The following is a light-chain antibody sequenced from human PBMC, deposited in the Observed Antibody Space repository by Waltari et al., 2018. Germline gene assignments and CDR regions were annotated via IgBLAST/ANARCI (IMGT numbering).Light chain of an antibody. V-gene: IGLV3-25*03. Sequence: YELAQPPSVSVSPGQTARIPCSGNGLAGHYVYWYQQQAGQAPVLVMYRDSERPSGIPERFSGSSSGTTVTLIISGVQAEDEADYYCQSADFSRSHTSYVFGTGTKVTVL. CDR3: QSADFSRSHTSYV. CDR1: GLAGHY. CDR2: RDS. J-gene: IGLJ1*01.